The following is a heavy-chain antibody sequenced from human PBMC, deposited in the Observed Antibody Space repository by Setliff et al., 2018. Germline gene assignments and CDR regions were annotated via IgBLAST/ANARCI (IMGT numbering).Heavy chain of an antibody. CDR2: ISGSGGST. CDR3: ARDHAYGSRFYYYYYGMDV. J-gene: IGHJ6*02. D-gene: IGHD3-10*01. CDR1: GLTFSSYA. V-gene: IGHV3-23*01. Sequence: GGSLRLSCAASGLTFSSYAMSWVRQAPGKGLEWVSAISGSGGSTYYADSVKGRFTISRDNAKNSLYLQMNSLRAEDTAVYYCARDHAYGSRFYYYYYGMDVWGQGTTVTVSS.